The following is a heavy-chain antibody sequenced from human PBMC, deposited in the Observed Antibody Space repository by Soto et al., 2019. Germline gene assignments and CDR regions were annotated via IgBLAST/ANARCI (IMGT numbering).Heavy chain of an antibody. J-gene: IGHJ4*02. CDR2: IYYNDDR. CDR3: APSDRGYGIIYFDF. CDR1: EFSFTTAGVA. Sequence: ESGPTLVNPTQTLTLTCTLSEFSFTTAGVAVGWIRQTPGGALEWLTLIYYNDDRRFSPSLKTRLTTTGDTSKNQVVLSLTNVDPGDTATYFCAPSDRGYGIIYFDFWGQGIPVTVSS. D-gene: IGHD5-12*01. V-gene: IGHV2-5*01.